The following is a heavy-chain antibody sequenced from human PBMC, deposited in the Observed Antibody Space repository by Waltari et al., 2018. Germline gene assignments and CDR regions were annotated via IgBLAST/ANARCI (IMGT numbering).Heavy chain of an antibody. CDR3: AKDSRGGNDGGGYGAYFDY. Sequence: QVQLVQSGAEVKRPGASLRVYGKDSGYTFSNFGISWVRQDPCQGSGWIEWMGWIIAYDGNRKYVEKFQGRVTMTTDTSTNTAYMDLENLRSDDTAIYFCAKDSRGGNDGGGYGAYFDYWGQGTLVTVSS. CDR2: IIAYDGNR. J-gene: IGHJ4*02. V-gene: IGHV1-18*01. CDR1: GYTFSNFG. D-gene: IGHD3-22*01.